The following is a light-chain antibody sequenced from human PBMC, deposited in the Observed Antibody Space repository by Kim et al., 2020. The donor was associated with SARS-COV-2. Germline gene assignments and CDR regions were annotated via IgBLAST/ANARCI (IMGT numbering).Light chain of an antibody. CDR3: SSYTSSSTLYV. CDR1: SSDVGGYNY. V-gene: IGLV2-14*03. CDR2: DVS. J-gene: IGLJ1*01. Sequence: SITNSCTGTSSDVGGYNYVSWYQQHPGQAPKLMIYDVSNRPSGVSNRFSGSKSGNTASLTISGLQAEDKADYYCSSYTSSSTLYVFGTGTKVTVL.